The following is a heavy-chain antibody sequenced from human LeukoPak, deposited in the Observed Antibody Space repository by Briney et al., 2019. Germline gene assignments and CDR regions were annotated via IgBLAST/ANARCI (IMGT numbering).Heavy chain of an antibody. Sequence: PGGSLRLSCAASGFTFSSYGMHWVRQAPGKGLEWVAVISYDGSNKYYADSVKGRFTISRDNSKNTLYLQMNSLRAEDTAVYYCAKDPESRGWYRGWFDPWGQGTLVTVSS. J-gene: IGHJ5*02. CDR1: GFTFSSYG. D-gene: IGHD6-19*01. V-gene: IGHV3-30*18. CDR2: ISYDGSNK. CDR3: AKDPESRGWYRGWFDP.